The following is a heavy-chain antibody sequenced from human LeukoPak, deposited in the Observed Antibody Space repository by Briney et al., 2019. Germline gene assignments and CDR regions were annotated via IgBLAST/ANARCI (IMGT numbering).Heavy chain of an antibody. CDR3: ARGYYYGSGSYSLDP. CDR2: INHSGST. J-gene: IGHJ5*02. V-gene: IGHV4-34*01. D-gene: IGHD3-10*01. CDR1: GFTFSSYS. Sequence: PGGSLRLSCAASGFTFSSYSMNWVRQPPGKGLEWIGEINHSGSTNYNPSLKSRVTISVDTSKNQFSLKLSSVTAADTAVYYCARGYYYGSGSYSLDPWGQGTLVTVSS.